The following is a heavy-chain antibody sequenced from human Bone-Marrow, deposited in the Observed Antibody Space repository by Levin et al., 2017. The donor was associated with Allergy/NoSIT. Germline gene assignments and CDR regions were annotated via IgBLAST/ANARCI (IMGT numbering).Heavy chain of an antibody. Sequence: PGGSLRLSCAASGFTFSSYAMSWVRQAPGKGLEWVSAISGSGGSTYYADSVKGRFTISRDNSKNTLYLQMNSLRAEDTAVYYCAKANLNWGYEGDYFDYWGQGTLVTVSS. V-gene: IGHV3-23*01. CDR3: AKANLNWGYEGDYFDY. D-gene: IGHD3-16*01. CDR2: ISGSGGST. CDR1: GFTFSSYA. J-gene: IGHJ4*02.